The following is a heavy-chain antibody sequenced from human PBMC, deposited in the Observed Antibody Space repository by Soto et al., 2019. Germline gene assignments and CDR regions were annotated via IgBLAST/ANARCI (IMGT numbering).Heavy chain of an antibody. V-gene: IGHV3-23*01. Sequence: EVQLLESGGGLVQPGGSLRLSCAASGFTFSSYAMSWVRQAPGTGLEWVSAISGSGGSTYYADFVKGLFTISIDNSKNTLYLQMNSLRAEDKALYYCAVRGGYHWVQGTLVTVSS. CDR2: ISGSGGST. CDR1: GFTFSSYA. CDR3: AVRGGYH. J-gene: IGHJ4*02. D-gene: IGHD3-22*01.